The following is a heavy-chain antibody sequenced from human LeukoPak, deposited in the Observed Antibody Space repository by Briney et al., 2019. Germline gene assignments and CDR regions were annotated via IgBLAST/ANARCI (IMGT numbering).Heavy chain of an antibody. CDR3: ARDYQGGYGDKTVDY. Sequence: SETLSLTSTVSGGSISSYYWSWIRQPPGKGLEWIGYIYYSGSTNYNPSLKSRVTISVDTSKNQFSLKLSSVTAADTAVYYCARDYQGGYGDKTVDYWGQGTLVTVSS. D-gene: IGHD5-18*01. J-gene: IGHJ4*02. CDR1: GGSISSYY. CDR2: IYYSGST. V-gene: IGHV4-59*12.